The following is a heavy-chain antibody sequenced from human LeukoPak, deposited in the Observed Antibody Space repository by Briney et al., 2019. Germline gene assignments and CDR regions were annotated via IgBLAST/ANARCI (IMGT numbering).Heavy chain of an antibody. CDR1: GFTFTNYA. D-gene: IGHD5-12*01. CDR2: ISGSGGNT. Sequence: PGGSLRLSCAASGFTFTNYAMSWVRQTPGKGLEWVSGISGSGGNTYHAESVKGRFTISGDKSQNTVYLQMSGLRVEDTAVYYCAKAATSYNYNGMDVWGQGTTVTVSS. CDR3: AKAATSYNYNGMDV. J-gene: IGHJ6*02. V-gene: IGHV3-23*01.